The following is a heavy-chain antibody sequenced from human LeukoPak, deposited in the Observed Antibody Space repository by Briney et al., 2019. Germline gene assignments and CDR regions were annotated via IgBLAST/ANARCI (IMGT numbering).Heavy chain of an antibody. V-gene: IGHV4-61*02. J-gene: IGHJ5*02. D-gene: IGHD3-10*01. CDR1: GGSISSGSYY. Sequence: PSQTLSLTCTVSGGSISSGSYYWSWIRQPAGKGLEWIGRIYTSGSTNYNPSLKSRVTISVDTSKNQFSLKLSSVTAADTAVYYCARDVTMVRGVIFNWFDPWGQGTLVTVSS. CDR3: ARDVTMVRGVIFNWFDP. CDR2: IYTSGST.